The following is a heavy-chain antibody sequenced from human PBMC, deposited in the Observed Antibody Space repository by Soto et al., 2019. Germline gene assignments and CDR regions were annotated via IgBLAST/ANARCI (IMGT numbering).Heavy chain of an antibody. CDR2: IYHSGST. CDR1: VYSIIRGYY. CDR3: ASGIDFYYAMDV. V-gene: IGHV4-38-2*01. J-gene: IGHJ6*01. Sequence: PSQTLSLTCAASVYSIIRGYYCGWIRQPPGKGLEWIGSIYHSGSTYYNASLKSRVTISVDTSKNQFSLKLTSVTDADTAVYHCASGIDFYYAMDVWGQGTTVTVSS.